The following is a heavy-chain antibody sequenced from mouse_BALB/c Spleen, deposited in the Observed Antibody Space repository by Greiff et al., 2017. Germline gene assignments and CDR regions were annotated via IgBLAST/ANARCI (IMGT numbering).Heavy chain of an antibody. V-gene: IGHV1-80*01. D-gene: IGHD2-4*01. J-gene: IGHJ4*01. CDR1: GYAFSSYW. Sequence: QVQLQQSGAELVRPGSSVKISCKASGYAFSSYWMNWVKQRPGQGLEWIGQIYPGDGDTNYNGKFKGKATLTADKSSSTAYMQLSSLTSEDSAVYYCARTLYYDYDDEAYYAMDYWGQGTSVTVSS. CDR3: ARTLYYDYDDEAYYAMDY. CDR2: IYPGDGDT.